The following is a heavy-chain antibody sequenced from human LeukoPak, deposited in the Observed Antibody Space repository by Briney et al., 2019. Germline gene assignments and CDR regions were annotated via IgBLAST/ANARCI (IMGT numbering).Heavy chain of an antibody. V-gene: IGHV3-23*01. CDR2: ISGSDGST. J-gene: IGHJ5*02. CDR3: AQGVGSSWYNWFDP. Sequence: PGGSLRLSCAASGFTFRSYAMSWVRQAPGKGLEWVSTISGSDGSTYYADSVKGRFAISRDNSKSTLYLQMNSLRAEDTAIYYCAQGVGSSWYNWFDPWGQGTLVTVST. CDR1: GFTFRSYA. D-gene: IGHD6-13*01.